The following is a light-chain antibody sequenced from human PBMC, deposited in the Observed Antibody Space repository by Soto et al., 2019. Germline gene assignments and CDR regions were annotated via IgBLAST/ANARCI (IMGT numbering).Light chain of an antibody. Sequence: QSVVTQPPSASGAPGQRVTISCSGSSSNIGSNAVNWYQQLPGTAPKLLIYSNNQRPSGVPDRFSGSKSDTSASLAISGLQSEDEADYYCATWDDSLNGYVIFGGGTQLTVL. CDR2: SNN. CDR3: ATWDDSLNGYVI. J-gene: IGLJ2*01. CDR1: SSNIGSNA. V-gene: IGLV1-44*01.